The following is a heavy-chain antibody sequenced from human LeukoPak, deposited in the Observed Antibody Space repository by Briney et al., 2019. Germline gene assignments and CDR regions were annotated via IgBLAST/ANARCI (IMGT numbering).Heavy chain of an antibody. J-gene: IGHJ5*02. V-gene: IGHV4-59*01. CDR1: GGSISSYY. Sequence: SETLSLTCPVSGGSISSYYWSWIRQPPGKGLEWIGYIYYSGSANYNPPLKSRVTISVDTSKNQFSLKVRSVTDADTAVYYCARSGVYDFWSGYYSSWFDPWDQGTLVTVSS. CDR3: ARSGVYDFWSGYYSSWFDP. CDR2: IYYSGSA. D-gene: IGHD3-3*01.